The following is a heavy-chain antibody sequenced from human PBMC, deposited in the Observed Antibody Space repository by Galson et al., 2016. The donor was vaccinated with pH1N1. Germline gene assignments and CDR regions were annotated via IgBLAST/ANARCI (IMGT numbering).Heavy chain of an antibody. V-gene: IGHV3-13*01. CDR3: ARGRSRAGIAAAGTVSDAFDI. D-gene: IGHD6-13*01. J-gene: IGHJ3*02. Sequence: SLRLSCAASGFTFSSYDMHWVRQATGKGLEWVSAIGTAGDTYYPGSVKGRFTISRENAKNSLYLQMNSLRAGDTAVYYCARGRSRAGIAAAGTVSDAFDIWGQGTMVTVSS. CDR1: GFTFSSYD. CDR2: IGTAGDT.